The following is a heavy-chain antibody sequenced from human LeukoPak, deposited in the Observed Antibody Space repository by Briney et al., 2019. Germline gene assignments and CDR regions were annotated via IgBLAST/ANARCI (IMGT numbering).Heavy chain of an antibody. CDR1: GFTFSSYG. Sequence: PGGSLRLSCAASGFTFSSYGMHWVRQAPGKGLEWVAVISYDGSNKYYADSVKGRFTISRDNSKNTLYLQMNSLRAEDTAVYYCARDLDYDFWSGYFDYWGQGTLVTVSS. CDR3: ARDLDYDFWSGYFDY. V-gene: IGHV3-30*03. D-gene: IGHD3-3*01. J-gene: IGHJ4*02. CDR2: ISYDGSNK.